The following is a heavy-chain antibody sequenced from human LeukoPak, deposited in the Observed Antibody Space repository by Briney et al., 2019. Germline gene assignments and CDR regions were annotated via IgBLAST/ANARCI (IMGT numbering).Heavy chain of an antibody. Sequence: ASVKVSCKASGYTFTSYDMNWVRQATGQGLEWMGWMNPNSGNTGYAQKFQGRVTMTRNTSISTAYMELSSLRSEDTAVYYCATRAWGAAAGIPYYWGQGTMVTVSS. CDR2: MNPNSGNT. CDR1: GYTFTSYD. J-gene: IGHJ4*02. CDR3: ATRAWGAAAGIPYY. D-gene: IGHD6-13*01. V-gene: IGHV1-8*01.